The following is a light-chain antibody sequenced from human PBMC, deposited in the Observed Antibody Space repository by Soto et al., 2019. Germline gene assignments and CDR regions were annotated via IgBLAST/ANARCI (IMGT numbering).Light chain of an antibody. J-gene: IGKJ2*01. CDR2: AAS. Sequence: EIVLTQSPGTLSLSPGERATLSCRASQSVGGNYLAWYQQKPGQAPRLLVYAASTRATGIPDRFSGSGSGTDVSLTISRLEPEDFAVYYCQQYGSSLRTFGQGTKLEIK. CDR3: QQYGSSLRT. CDR1: QSVGGNY. V-gene: IGKV3-20*01.